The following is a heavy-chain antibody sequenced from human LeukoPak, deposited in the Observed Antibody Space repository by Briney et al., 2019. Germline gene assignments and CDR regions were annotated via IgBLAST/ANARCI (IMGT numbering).Heavy chain of an antibody. CDR3: ARDDGSFSVSFDY. CDR2: ISSSSSTI. J-gene: IGHJ4*02. CDR1: GFTFSSYN. D-gene: IGHD1-26*01. V-gene: IGHV3-48*01. Sequence: GGSLRLSCAASGFTFSSYNTNWVRQAPGKGLEWVSYISSSSSTIYYADSVKGRFTISRDNAKNSLYLQMNSLRAEDTAVYYCARDDGSFSVSFDYWGQGTLVTVSS.